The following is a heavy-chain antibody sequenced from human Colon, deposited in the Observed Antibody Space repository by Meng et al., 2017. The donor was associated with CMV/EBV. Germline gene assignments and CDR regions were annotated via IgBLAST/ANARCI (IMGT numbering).Heavy chain of an antibody. CDR3: ARRVSTLGGIINIGGLGFDS. CDR2: FIPVLDKP. V-gene: IGHV1-69*16. D-gene: IGHD3-16*01. J-gene: IGHJ5*01. Sequence: FRTQTVNWVRQAPGQGLEWLGGFIPVLDKPKYGQQCQGRLTITTDESTGTAYMELSSLRSEDTAIYYCARRVSTLGGIINIGGLGFDSWGQGTLVTVSS. CDR1: FRTQT.